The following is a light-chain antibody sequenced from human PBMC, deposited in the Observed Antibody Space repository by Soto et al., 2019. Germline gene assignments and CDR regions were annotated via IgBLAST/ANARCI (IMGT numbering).Light chain of an antibody. J-gene: IGKJ5*01. CDR2: DAS. CDR1: QGVSSS. CDR3: QQRSNWPMST. V-gene: IGKV3-11*01. Sequence: EIVLTQSPATLSLSPGERATLSCRASQGVSSSLAWYQQKPGQAPRLLIYDASNRATGIPARLSGSGSGTDFTLTISSLEPEDFAVYYCQQRSNWPMSTFGQGTRLEIK.